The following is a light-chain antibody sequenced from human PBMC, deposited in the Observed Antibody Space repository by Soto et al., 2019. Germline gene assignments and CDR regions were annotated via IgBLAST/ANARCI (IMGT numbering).Light chain of an antibody. J-gene: IGLJ3*02. CDR1: SSDVGGYDL. V-gene: IGLV2-23*02. CDR3: CSYAGSRTFV. Sequence: QSALTQPASVSGSPGQSITISCTGTSSDVGGYDLVSWYQQHPGKAPKLMIYEDTERPSGVSNRFSGSKSGNTASLTISRLQPEDEAHYYCCSYAGSRTFVFGGGTKLTV. CDR2: EDT.